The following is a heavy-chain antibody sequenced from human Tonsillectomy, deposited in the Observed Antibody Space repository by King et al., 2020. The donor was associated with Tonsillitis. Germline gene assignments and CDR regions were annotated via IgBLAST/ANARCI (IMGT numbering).Heavy chain of an antibody. D-gene: IGHD3-22*01. J-gene: IGHJ4*02. CDR2: ISYDGSNK. Sequence: VQLVESGGGVVQPGRSLRLSCAASGFTFSNYAMHWVRQAPGKGLEWVAVISYDGSNKYYADSVKGRFTISRDNSKNTLYLQMNSLRTEDTAVYYCARDDILVVITTPDFWGQGTLVTVSS. CDR3: ARDDILVVITTPDF. CDR1: GFTFSNYA. V-gene: IGHV3-30-3*01.